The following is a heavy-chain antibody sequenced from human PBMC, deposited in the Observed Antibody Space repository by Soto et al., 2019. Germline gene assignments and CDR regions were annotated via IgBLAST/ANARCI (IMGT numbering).Heavy chain of an antibody. CDR3: ATSYGSGYRAFDS. CDR1: GDTFNFYS. J-gene: IGHJ4*02. D-gene: IGHD3-10*01. CDR2: INPILSMS. V-gene: IGHV1-69*02. Sequence: QVQLVQSGADVQRPGSSVRVSCKASGDTFNFYSINWVRQAPGLGLQWMGRINPILSMSNYAPRFQGRGTXTXDXXTSTAYMELSSLRSEDTAMYYCATSYGSGYRAFDSWGQGALVTVSS.